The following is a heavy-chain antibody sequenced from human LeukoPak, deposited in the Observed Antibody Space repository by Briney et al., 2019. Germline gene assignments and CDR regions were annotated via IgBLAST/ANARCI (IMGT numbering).Heavy chain of an antibody. CDR3: ATDLDCSSTSCYTGRLDV. CDR1: GYTLTELS. V-gene: IGHV1-24*01. CDR2: FDPEDGET. D-gene: IGHD2-2*02. J-gene: IGHJ6*04. Sequence: ASVKVSCKVSGYTLTELSMHWVRQAPGKGLEWMGGFDPEDGETIYAQKSQGRVTMTEDTSTDTAYMELSSLRSEDTAVYYCATDLDCSSTSCYTGRLDVWGKGTTVTVSS.